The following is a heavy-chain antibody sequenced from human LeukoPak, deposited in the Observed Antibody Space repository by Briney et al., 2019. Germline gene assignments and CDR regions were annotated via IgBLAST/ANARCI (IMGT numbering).Heavy chain of an antibody. Sequence: GGSLRLSCVASGFTFKNYFMEWVRRAPGKGLELLSAIYVSGGSISYADSVKGRFTISRDNSNNTLYLQTNSVGAEDTAMYYCAKDLGWELPAEAYWGQGILVTVSS. V-gene: IGHV3-23*01. CDR1: GFTFKNYF. D-gene: IGHD1-26*01. CDR2: IYVSGGSI. CDR3: AKDLGWELPAEAY. J-gene: IGHJ4*02.